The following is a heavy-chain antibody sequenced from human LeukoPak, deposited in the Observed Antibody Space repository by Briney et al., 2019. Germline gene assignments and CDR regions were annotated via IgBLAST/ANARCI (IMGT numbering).Heavy chain of an antibody. D-gene: IGHD2-2*01. V-gene: IGHV3-21*01. CDR1: GFTFSSYS. CDR3: ARVYRGFEYYFDY. Sequence: PGGSLRLSCAASGFTFSSYSMNWVRQAPGKGLEWVSSISSSSSYIYYADSVKGRFTISRDNAKNSLYLQMNSLRAEDTAVYYCARVYRGFEYYFDYWGQGTLVTVSS. CDR2: ISSSSSYI. J-gene: IGHJ4*02.